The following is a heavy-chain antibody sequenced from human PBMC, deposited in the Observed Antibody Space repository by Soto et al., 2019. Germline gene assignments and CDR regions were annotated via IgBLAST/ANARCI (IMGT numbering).Heavy chain of an antibody. D-gene: IGHD2-8*01. CDR1: GGSVSSGSYY. J-gene: IGHJ6*02. V-gene: IGHV4-61*01. Sequence: SETLSLTCTVSGGSVSSGSYYWSWIRQPPGKGLEWIGYIYYSGSTNYNPSLKSRVTISVDTSKNQFSLKLSSVTAADTAVYYCARGERVYAMDYYYYGMDVWGQGTTVTVSS. CDR2: IYYSGST. CDR3: ARGERVYAMDYYYYGMDV.